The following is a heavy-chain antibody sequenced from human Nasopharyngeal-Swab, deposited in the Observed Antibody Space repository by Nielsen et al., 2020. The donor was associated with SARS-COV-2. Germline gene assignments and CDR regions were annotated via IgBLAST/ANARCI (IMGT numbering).Heavy chain of an antibody. CDR3: ARHEGHEDYFDY. CDR2: IYYSGST. Sequence: CQAPGKGLEWIGRIYYSGSTYYNPSLKSRVTISVDTSKNQFSLKLSSVTAADTAVYYCARHEGHEDYFDYWGQGTLVTVSS. J-gene: IGHJ4*02. V-gene: IGHV4-39*01.